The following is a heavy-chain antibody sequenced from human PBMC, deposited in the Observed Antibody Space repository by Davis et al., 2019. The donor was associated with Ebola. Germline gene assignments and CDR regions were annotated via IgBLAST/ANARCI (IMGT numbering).Heavy chain of an antibody. D-gene: IGHD3-10*01. CDR1: GYSFTSYW. CDR3: ARLVTMVRGLHNY. Sequence: GESLKISCKASGYSFTSYWITWVRQMPGKGLEWMGTIDPSDSYTIYSPSFQGHVTISADKSISTAYLQWSSLKASDTAIYYCARLVTMVRGLHNYWGQGTLVTVSS. CDR2: IDPSDSYT. J-gene: IGHJ4*02. V-gene: IGHV5-10-1*01.